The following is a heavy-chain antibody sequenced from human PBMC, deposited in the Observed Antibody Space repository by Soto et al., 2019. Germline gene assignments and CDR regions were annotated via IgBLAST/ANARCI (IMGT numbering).Heavy chain of an antibody. J-gene: IGHJ6*03. V-gene: IGHV4-59*01. CDR3: AGYDRTGFYDYMDV. D-gene: IGHD1-1*01. CDR2: IYYSGST. Sequence: SETLSLTCTVSGGSISSYYWSWIRQPPGKGLEWIGYIYYSGSTNYNPSLKSRVTISVDTSKNQFSLKLSSVIAADTAVYYCAGYDRTGFYDYMDVWGKGTTVTVSS. CDR1: GGSISSYY.